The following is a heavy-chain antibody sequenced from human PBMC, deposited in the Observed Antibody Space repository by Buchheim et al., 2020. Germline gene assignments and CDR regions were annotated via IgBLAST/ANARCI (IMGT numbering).Heavy chain of an antibody. Sequence: QVQLQQWGAGLLKPSDTLSLTCAVSNGPFNGYYWSWLRQSPGSGPEWIGEISHSGSTTYNPSLKSRVTISVDPSKSQLSLKLTSVTAADTAVYYCARLVGAVFNHYYFGMDLWAQGTT. CDR1: NGPFNGYY. CDR3: ARLVGAVFNHYYFGMDL. J-gene: IGHJ6*02. D-gene: IGHD2-15*01. CDR2: ISHSGST. V-gene: IGHV4-34*01.